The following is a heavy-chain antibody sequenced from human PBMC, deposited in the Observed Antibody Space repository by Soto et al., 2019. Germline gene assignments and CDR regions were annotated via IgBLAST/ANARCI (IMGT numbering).Heavy chain of an antibody. CDR3: ANAGYYDSSGYLLDY. Sequence: LPETLSLTCTVSGRSISSSSYYWGWIRQPPGKGLEWIGSIYYSGSTYYNPSLKSRVTISVDTSKNQFSLKLSSVTAADTAVYYCANAGYYDSSGYLLDYWGQGTLVTVYS. V-gene: IGHV4-39*01. CDR2: IYYSGST. J-gene: IGHJ4*02. CDR1: GRSISSSSYY. D-gene: IGHD3-22*01.